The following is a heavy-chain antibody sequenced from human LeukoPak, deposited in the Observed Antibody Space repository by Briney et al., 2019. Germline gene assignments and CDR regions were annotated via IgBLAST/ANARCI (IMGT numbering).Heavy chain of an antibody. J-gene: IGHJ6*03. Sequence: SETLSLTCTVSGGSISSYYWSWIRQPPGKGLEWIGYIYTSGSTNYNPSLKSRVTISVDTSKNQFSLKLSSVTAADTAVYYCARHGDTATSYYYYYMDVWGKGTTVTVSS. D-gene: IGHD5-18*01. CDR1: GGSISSYY. CDR2: IYTSGST. V-gene: IGHV4-4*09. CDR3: ARHGDTATSYYYYYMDV.